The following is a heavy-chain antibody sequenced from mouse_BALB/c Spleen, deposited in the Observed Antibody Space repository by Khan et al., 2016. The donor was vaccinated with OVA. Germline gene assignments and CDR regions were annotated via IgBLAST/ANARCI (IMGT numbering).Heavy chain of an antibody. J-gene: IGHJ4*01. Sequence: VKLKESGPGLVAPSQSLSITCTISGFSLTNYGVHWVRQPPGKGLEWLVVIWSDGSTTYDSALKSRLTISKDNSKSQVFLEMDSLQTDDTAMYYCARQPDYHYYIMDYWGQGTSVTVSS. D-gene: IGHD1-1*02. CDR3: ARQPDYHYYIMDY. V-gene: IGHV2-6-1*01. CDR1: GFSLTNYG. CDR2: IWSDGST.